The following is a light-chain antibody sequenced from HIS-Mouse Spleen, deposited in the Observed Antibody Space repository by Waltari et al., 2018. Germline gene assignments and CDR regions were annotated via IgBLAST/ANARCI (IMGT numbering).Light chain of an antibody. Sequence: QSALTQPRSVSGSPGQSVTIPCTGPSSDVGGYNYVSWYQQHPGKAPKPMIYDVSKRPSGVPDRFSGSKSGNTASLTISGLQAEDEADYYCCSYAGSYTFEVVFGGGTKLTVL. J-gene: IGLJ2*01. CDR2: DVS. CDR1: SSDVGGYNY. CDR3: CSYAGSYTFEVV. V-gene: IGLV2-11*01.